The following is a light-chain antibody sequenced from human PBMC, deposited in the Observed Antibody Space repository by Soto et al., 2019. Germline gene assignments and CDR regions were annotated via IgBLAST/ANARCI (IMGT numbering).Light chain of an antibody. Sequence: EIVLTQSPATLSLSPGERATLSCRASQSVSSYLAWYQQKPGHAPRLLIYDASNRATGIPARFSGSGSGTDFILTISSLEPEDFAVYCCQQRSNWPPYTFGQGTKLEIK. CDR2: DAS. CDR3: QQRSNWPPYT. J-gene: IGKJ2*01. CDR1: QSVSSY. V-gene: IGKV3-11*01.